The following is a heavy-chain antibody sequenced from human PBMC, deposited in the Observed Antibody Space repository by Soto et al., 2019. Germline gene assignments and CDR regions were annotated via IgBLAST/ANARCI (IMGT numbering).Heavy chain of an antibody. V-gene: IGHV3-74*01. CDR2: INSDGSST. D-gene: IGHD3-22*01. Sequence: EVQLVESGGGLVQPGGSLRLSCAASGFTFSSYWMHWVRQAPGKGLVWVSRINSDGSSTSYADSVKGRFTISRDNAKNTLYLQMNSLRAEDTAVYYCARAETYYYDSSGSDAFDIWGQGTMVTVSS. CDR3: ARAETYYYDSSGSDAFDI. CDR1: GFTFSSYW. J-gene: IGHJ3*02.